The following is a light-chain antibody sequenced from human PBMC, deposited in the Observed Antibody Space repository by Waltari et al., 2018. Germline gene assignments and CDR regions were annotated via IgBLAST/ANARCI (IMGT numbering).Light chain of an antibody. CDR3: QQYNNWPPWT. V-gene: IGKV3-15*01. J-gene: IGKJ1*01. CDR1: QRVRNN. Sequence: EIVMTQSPATLSVSPGDTATLSCRASQRVRNNLVWYQQKPGQAPRLLIYGASTRVTGIPARFSGSGSGTEFTLTISSLQSEDFAVYYCQQYNNWPPWTFGQGTKVEIK. CDR2: GAS.